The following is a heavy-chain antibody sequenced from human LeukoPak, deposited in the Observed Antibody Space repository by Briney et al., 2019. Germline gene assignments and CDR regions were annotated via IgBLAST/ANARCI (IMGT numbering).Heavy chain of an antibody. CDR3: ATDSDFESSGWYKGFDY. D-gene: IGHD6-19*01. Sequence: GESLKISCKGSGYSFTTYWIGWVRQMPGKGLEWMGGFDPEDGETIYAQKFQGRVTMTEDTSTDTAYMELSSLRSEDTAVYYCATDSDFESSGWYKGFDYWGQGTLVTVSS. V-gene: IGHV1-24*01. CDR1: GYSFTTYW. J-gene: IGHJ4*02. CDR2: FDPEDGET.